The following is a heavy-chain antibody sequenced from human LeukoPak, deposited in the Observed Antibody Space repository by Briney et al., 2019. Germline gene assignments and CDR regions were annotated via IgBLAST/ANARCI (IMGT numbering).Heavy chain of an antibody. CDR3: ARGRYCSGGSCYDAFDI. Sequence: ASVKVSCKASGYTFTSYDINWVRQATGQGLEWMGWMNPNSGNTGYAQKFQGGVTMTRNTSISTAYMELSSLRSEDTAVYYCARGRYCSGGSCYDAFDIWGQGTMVTVSS. CDR2: MNPNSGNT. J-gene: IGHJ3*02. D-gene: IGHD2-15*01. V-gene: IGHV1-8*01. CDR1: GYTFTSYD.